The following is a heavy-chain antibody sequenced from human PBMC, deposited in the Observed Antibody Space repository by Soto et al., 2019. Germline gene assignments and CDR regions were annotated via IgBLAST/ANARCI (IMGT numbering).Heavy chain of an antibody. CDR2: ISYDGSNK. J-gene: IGHJ6*02. CDR3: ARGATVTTNYYYYGMDV. CDR1: GFTFSSYA. D-gene: IGHD4-17*01. V-gene: IGHV3-30-3*01. Sequence: QVQLVESGGGVVHPGRSLRLSCAASGFTFSSYAMHWVRQAPGKGLEWVAVISYDGSNKYYADSVKGRFTISRDNSKNTLYLQMNSLRAEDTAVYYCARGATVTTNYYYYGMDVWGQGTTVTVSS.